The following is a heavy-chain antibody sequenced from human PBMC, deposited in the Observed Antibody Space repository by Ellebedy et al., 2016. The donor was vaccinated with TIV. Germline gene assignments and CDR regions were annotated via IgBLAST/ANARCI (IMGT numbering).Heavy chain of an antibody. J-gene: IGHJ5*02. D-gene: IGHD6-13*01. V-gene: IGHV4-34*01. CDR2: INHSGST. CDR3: ARGRRRDSSFDP. Sequence: SETLSLTXAVYGGSFSGYYWSWIRQPPGKGLEWIGEINHSGSTNYNPSLKSRVTISVDTSKNQFSLKLSSVTAADTAVYYCARGRRRDSSFDPWGQGTLVTVSS. CDR1: GGSFSGYY.